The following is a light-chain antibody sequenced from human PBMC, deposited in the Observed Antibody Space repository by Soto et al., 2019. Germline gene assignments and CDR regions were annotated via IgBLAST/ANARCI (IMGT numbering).Light chain of an antibody. V-gene: IGKV2-24*01. J-gene: IGKJ5*01. Sequence: DIVMTQTPLSSPVTLGQPASISCRSSQSLVYSDGNTYLSWLQHRPGQPPRLLIYKVSVRDSGVPDRFSGSGAGTDFTLKISRVEAEDVGIYYCKQGQHRPITFGQGTRLEIK. CDR3: KQGQHRPIT. CDR1: QSLVYSDGNTY. CDR2: KVS.